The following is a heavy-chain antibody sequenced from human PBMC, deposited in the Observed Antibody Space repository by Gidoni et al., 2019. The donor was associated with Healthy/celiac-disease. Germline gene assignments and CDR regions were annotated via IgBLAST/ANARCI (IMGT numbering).Heavy chain of an antibody. V-gene: IGHV4-39*01. CDR2: IYYSGST. D-gene: IGHD3-10*01. CDR1: GGSSSSSSYY. CDR3: ARLEITMVRGVIALFDY. J-gene: IGHJ4*02. Sequence: QLQLQESGPGLVKPSETLSLTCTVSGGSSSSSSYYWGWIRQPPGKGLEWIGSIYYSGSTYYNPSLKSRVTISVDTSKNQFSLKLSSVTAADTAVYYCARLEITMVRGVIALFDYWGQGTLVTVSS.